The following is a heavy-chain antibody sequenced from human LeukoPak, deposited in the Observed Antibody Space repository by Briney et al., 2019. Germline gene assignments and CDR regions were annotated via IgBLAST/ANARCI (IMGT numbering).Heavy chain of an antibody. V-gene: IGHV5-51*01. Sequence: GESLKISCKGSGYSFTSYWIGWVRQMPGKGLEWMGIIYPGDSDTRYSPSFQGQVTISADKSISTAYLQWSSLKASDTAMYYCAGSLRGPGIVGATVYFDYWGQGTLVTVSS. J-gene: IGHJ4*02. CDR2: IYPGDSDT. CDR1: GYSFTSYW. CDR3: AGSLRGPGIVGATVYFDY. D-gene: IGHD1-26*01.